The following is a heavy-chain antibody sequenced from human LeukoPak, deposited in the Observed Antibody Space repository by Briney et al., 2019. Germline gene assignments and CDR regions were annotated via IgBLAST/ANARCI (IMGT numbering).Heavy chain of an antibody. V-gene: IGHV3-23*01. CDR2: ISGSGGST. D-gene: IGHD5-12*01. CDR3: ANVPSSGYADRYFDY. CDR1: GFTFSSYA. Sequence: GGSLRLSCAASGFTFSSYAMSWVRQAPGKGLEWVSAISGSGGSTYYADSVKGRFTISRDNSKNTLYLQMNSLRAEDTAVYYCANVPSSGYADRYFDYWGQGTLVTVSS. J-gene: IGHJ4*02.